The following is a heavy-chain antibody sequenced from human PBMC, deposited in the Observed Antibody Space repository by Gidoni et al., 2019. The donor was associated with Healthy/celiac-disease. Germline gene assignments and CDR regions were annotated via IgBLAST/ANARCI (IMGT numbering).Heavy chain of an antibody. V-gene: IGHV1-8*01. CDR2: MNPNSGNT. Sequence: QVQLVHSGAEVQQPGASVKVSCQASGYTFTSYDINWVRQATGQGLEWMGWMNPNSGNTGYAKKFQGRVTMTRNTSISTAYMELSSLRSEDTAVYYCARGATRGLLRVYYGMDVWGQGTTVTVSS. CDR1: GYTFTSYD. CDR3: ARGATRGLLRVYYGMDV. D-gene: IGHD2-21*02. J-gene: IGHJ6*02.